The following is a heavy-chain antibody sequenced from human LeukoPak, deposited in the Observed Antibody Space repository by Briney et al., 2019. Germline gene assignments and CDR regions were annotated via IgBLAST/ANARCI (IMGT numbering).Heavy chain of an antibody. J-gene: IGHJ4*02. D-gene: IGHD4-17*01. CDR1: GFTFSSYA. CDR3: ARVAGDDY. Sequence: HPGRSLRLSCAASGFTFSSYAMHWVRQAPGKGLEWVAVISYDGSNKYYADSVKGRFTISRDNSKNTLYLQMNSLRAEDTAVYYCARVAGDDYWGQGTLVTVSS. CDR2: ISYDGSNK. V-gene: IGHV3-30*04.